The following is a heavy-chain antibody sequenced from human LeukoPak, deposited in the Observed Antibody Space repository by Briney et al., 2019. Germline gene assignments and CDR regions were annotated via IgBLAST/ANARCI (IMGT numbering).Heavy chain of an antibody. V-gene: IGHV4-59*08. Sequence: TSETLSLTCSVSGDSLSNYYWNWIRQPPGKGLEWIGYIFYSGNTNYNPSLKSRVTISVDTPKNQFSLNLTSVTAADTAVYYCARQQRRGGSGELDYWGQGALVTVSS. J-gene: IGHJ4*02. CDR3: ARQQRRGGSGELDY. CDR2: IFYSGNT. CDR1: GDSLSNYY. D-gene: IGHD2-15*01.